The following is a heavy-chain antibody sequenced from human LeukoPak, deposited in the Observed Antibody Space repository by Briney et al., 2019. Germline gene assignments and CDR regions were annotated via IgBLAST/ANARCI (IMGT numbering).Heavy chain of an antibody. Sequence: SETLSLTCTVAGGSISSYYWSWISQPPGKGLAWIGYIYYSGSTNYNPSLKSGVAISVDKSKNQFSLKLSSVNAADTAVYYCARGQDSSSWYYYYGMDVWGQGTTVTVSS. V-gene: IGHV4-59*01. D-gene: IGHD6-13*01. J-gene: IGHJ6*02. CDR2: IYYSGST. CDR1: GGSISSYY. CDR3: ARGQDSSSWYYYYGMDV.